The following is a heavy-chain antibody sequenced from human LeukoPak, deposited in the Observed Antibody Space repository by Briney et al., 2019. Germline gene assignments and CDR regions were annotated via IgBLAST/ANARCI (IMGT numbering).Heavy chain of an antibody. J-gene: IGHJ5*02. CDR3: ARGNYDFWSGYAPGRLRAEFDP. CDR2: MNPNSGIT. Sequence: ASVKVSCKASGYTFTSYDINWVRQATGHGLEWMGWMNPNSGITGYAQKFQGRVTMTRNTSISTAYMELSSLRSEDTAVYYCARGNYDFWSGYAPGRLRAEFDPWGQGTLVTVSS. V-gene: IGHV1-8*01. D-gene: IGHD3-3*01. CDR1: GYTFTSYD.